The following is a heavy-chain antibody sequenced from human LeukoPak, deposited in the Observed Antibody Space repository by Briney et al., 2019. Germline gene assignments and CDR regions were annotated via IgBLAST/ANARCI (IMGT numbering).Heavy chain of an antibody. CDR3: ARPVVAATTPDTFDI. Sequence: QAGGSLRLSCAASGFTFSSYSMNWVRQAPGKGLEWVSYISSSSSTIYYADSVKGRFTMSRDNAKNSLYLQMNSLRAEDTAVYYCARPVVAATTPDTFDIWGQGTMVTVSS. V-gene: IGHV3-48*04. J-gene: IGHJ3*02. D-gene: IGHD2-15*01. CDR1: GFTFSSYS. CDR2: ISSSSSTI.